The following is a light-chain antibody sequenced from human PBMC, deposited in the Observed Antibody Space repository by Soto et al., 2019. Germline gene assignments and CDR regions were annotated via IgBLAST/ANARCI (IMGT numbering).Light chain of an antibody. J-gene: IGKJ4*01. Sequence: IGMSQSPATVSVSPGERATLSCRASQSVSGNLAWYQQKPGQAPRLLIYGASTRATGIPARFSGSGSGTEFTLTISSLQSEDFAVYYCQQYGSSPLTFGGGTKVDI. CDR2: GAS. CDR1: QSVSGN. V-gene: IGKV3-15*01. CDR3: QQYGSSPLT.